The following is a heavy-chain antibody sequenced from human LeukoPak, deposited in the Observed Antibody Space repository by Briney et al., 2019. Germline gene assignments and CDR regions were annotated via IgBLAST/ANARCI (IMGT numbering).Heavy chain of an antibody. CDR2: INPNSGGT. J-gene: IGHJ6*03. V-gene: IGHV1-2*02. CDR1: GYTFTGYY. Sequence: ASVKVSCKASGYTFTGYYMHWVRQAPGQGLEWMGWINPNSGGTSYAQKFQGRVTMTRDTSISTAYMELSRLRSDDTAVYYCARARVVTARNYYMDVWGKGTTVTVSS. D-gene: IGHD2-21*02. CDR3: ARARVVTARNYYMDV.